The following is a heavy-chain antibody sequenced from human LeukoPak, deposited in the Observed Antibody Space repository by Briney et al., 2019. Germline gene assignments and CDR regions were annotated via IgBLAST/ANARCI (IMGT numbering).Heavy chain of an antibody. Sequence: GGTLRLSCAASGFTFSSYAMSWVRQVPGKGLEWVSGISGRGGSTYYADSVRGRFTISRDNSKNTLYLQMNGLRAEDTAVYYCAKDLKAAWIRLWLSYWGQGTLVTVSS. D-gene: IGHD5-18*01. CDR3: AKDLKAAWIRLWLSY. V-gene: IGHV3-23*01. CDR1: GFTFSSYA. J-gene: IGHJ4*02. CDR2: ISGRGGST.